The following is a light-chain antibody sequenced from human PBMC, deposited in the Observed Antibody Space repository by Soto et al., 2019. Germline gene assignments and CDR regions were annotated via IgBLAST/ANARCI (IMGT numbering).Light chain of an antibody. CDR1: QSVSSSY. CDR2: GAS. V-gene: IGKV3-20*01. CDR3: QQYGSSPWT. Sequence: ETVFTQSPRTLSLSPGERATLPCRASQSVSSSYLAWYQQKPGQAPRLLIYGASSRATGIPDRFSGSGSGTDFTLTISRLEPEDFAVYYCQQYGSSPWTFGQGTKVDIK. J-gene: IGKJ1*01.